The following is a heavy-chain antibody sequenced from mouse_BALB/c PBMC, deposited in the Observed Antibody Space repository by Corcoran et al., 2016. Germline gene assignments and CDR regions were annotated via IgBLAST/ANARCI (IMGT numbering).Heavy chain of an antibody. J-gene: IGHJ3*01. CDR1: GYTFTNYG. CDR3: ARDGYYTPAWFAY. Sequence: QIQLVQSGPELKKPGETVKISCKASGYTFTNYGMNWVKQAPGTGLKWMGWINTYTGEPTYADDFKGRFAFSLETSASTAYLQINNLKNEDTATYFCARDGYYTPAWFAYWGQGTLVTVSA. CDR2: INTYTGEP. V-gene: IGHV9-3-1*01. D-gene: IGHD2-3*01.